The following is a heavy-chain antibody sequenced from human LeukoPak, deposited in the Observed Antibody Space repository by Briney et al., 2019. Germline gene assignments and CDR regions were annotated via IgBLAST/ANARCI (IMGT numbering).Heavy chain of an antibody. CDR1: GDSMRSCY. CDR3: ARDSRYDSGWFDDGLDV. D-gene: IGHD6-13*01. CDR2: MDDRGDT. J-gene: IGHJ6*02. Sequence: SETLSLTCTVSGDSMRSCYWSWIRQASGKGLEWLGHMDDRGDTNYNPSLKGRGSISVDTSKNQFSLKLRSVTAADTAVYYCARDSRYDSGWFDDGLDVWGPGTTVTVSS. V-gene: IGHV4-59*01.